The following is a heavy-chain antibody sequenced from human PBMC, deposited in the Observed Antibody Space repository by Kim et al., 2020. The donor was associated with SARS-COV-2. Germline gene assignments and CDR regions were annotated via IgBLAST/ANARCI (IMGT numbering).Heavy chain of an antibody. J-gene: IGHJ6*02. CDR3: ASDAVNYGMDV. CDR1: GITVSSNY. Sequence: GGSLRLSCAASGITVSSNYMSWVRQAPGKGLEWVAVIYSGGSTYYADSVKGRFTISRDNSKNTLYLQMNSVRAGDTAVYYCASDAVNYGMDVWGQGTTVTVSS. CDR2: IYSGGST. V-gene: IGHV3-66*02. D-gene: IGHD2-8*01.